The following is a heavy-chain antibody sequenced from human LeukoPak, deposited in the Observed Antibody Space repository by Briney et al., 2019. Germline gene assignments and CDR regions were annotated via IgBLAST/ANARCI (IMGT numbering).Heavy chain of an antibody. CDR2: FYSGGTT. V-gene: IGHV3-66*01. D-gene: IGHD2/OR15-2a*01. CDR3: ARDHNSPRHLGY. CDR1: GSSVSSDH. Sequence: PGGSLRLSCAGSGSSVSSDHMSWVRQAPGKGLEWISVFYSGGTTDYADSVKGRFTISRDNFKNTLFLQMNSLRAEDTAVYYCARDHNSPRHLGYWGQGTLVTVSS. J-gene: IGHJ4*02.